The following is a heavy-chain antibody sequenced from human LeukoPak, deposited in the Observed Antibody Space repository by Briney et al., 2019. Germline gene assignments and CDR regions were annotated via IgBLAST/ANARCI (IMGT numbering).Heavy chain of an antibody. CDR2: ISNSGTT. CDR1: GGSLSSYY. J-gene: IGHJ5*02. Sequence: PSETLSLTCTVSGGSLSSYYWSWIRQPPRKGLEWIGYISNSGTTNFNPSLKSRGTISVDTSKNQFSLKLSSVTAADTAVYYCARLRGSSSSWYYGFDPWGQGTLVTVSS. D-gene: IGHD6-13*01. V-gene: IGHV4-59*01. CDR3: ARLRGSSSSWYYGFDP.